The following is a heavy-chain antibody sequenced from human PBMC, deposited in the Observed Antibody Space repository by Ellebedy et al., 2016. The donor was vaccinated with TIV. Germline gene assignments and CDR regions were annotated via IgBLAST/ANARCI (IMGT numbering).Heavy chain of an antibody. J-gene: IGHJ6*02. CDR1: GYTFTNYY. CDR2: IDPRGGST. V-gene: IGHV1-46*01. D-gene: IGHD2-2*01. CDR3: ARDLYCGSVSCFGMDV. Sequence: AASVKVSCKASGYTFTNYYMHWVRQAPGQGLEWMGMIDPRGGSTSYAQKFQGRVTMTRDTSTNTVYMELSSLRSEDTAVYYCARDLYCGSVSCFGMDVWGQGTTVTVSS.